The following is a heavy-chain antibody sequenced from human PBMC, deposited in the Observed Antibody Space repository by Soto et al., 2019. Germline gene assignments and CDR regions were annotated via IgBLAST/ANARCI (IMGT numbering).Heavy chain of an antibody. Sequence: SETLSLTCTVSGGSISSGGYYWSWIRQHPGKGLEWIGYIYYSGSTYYNPSLKSRVNISVDTSKNQFSLKLSSVTAADTAVYYCASLRLGELSPSFYYWGQGTLVTVS. CDR1: GGSISSGGYY. CDR3: ASLRLGELSPSFYY. V-gene: IGHV4-31*03. J-gene: IGHJ4*02. CDR2: IYYSGST. D-gene: IGHD3-16*02.